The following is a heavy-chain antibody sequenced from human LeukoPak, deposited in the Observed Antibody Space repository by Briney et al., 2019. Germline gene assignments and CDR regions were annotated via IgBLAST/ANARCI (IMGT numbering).Heavy chain of an antibody. Sequence: SETLSLTCTVSGGSTSSDHWSWIRQPPGKGLEGIGYIYYSGSTNYNPSLKSRVTISVDTSKNQFSLKLSSVTAADTAVYYCARLKQLVYYAFDIWGQGTMVTVSS. CDR3: ARLKQLVYYAFDI. V-gene: IGHV4-59*08. CDR1: GGSTSSDH. CDR2: IYYSGST. D-gene: IGHD6-6*01. J-gene: IGHJ3*02.